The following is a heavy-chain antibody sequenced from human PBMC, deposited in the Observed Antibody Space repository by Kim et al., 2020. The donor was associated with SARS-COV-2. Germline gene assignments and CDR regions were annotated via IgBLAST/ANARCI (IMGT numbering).Heavy chain of an antibody. D-gene: IGHD3-10*01. Sequence: SVKVSCKASGGTFSSYAISWVRQAPGQGLEWMGGIIPIFGTANYAQKFQGRVTITADESTSTAYMELSSLRSEDTAVYYCARFTHYYYGSGSYYYYYYGMDVWGQGTTVTVSS. V-gene: IGHV1-69*13. CDR2: IIPIFGTA. CDR1: GGTFSSYA. CDR3: ARFTHYYYGSGSYYYYYYGMDV. J-gene: IGHJ6*02.